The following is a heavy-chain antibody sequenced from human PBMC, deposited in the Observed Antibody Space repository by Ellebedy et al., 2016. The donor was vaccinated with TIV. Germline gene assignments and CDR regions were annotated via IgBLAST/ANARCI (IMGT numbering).Heavy chain of an antibody. D-gene: IGHD1-26*01. V-gene: IGHV3-9*01. CDR1: GFTFDDYA. CDR3: AKTEGIVGATYFDY. Sequence: SLKISXAASGFTFDDYAMHWVRQAPGKGLEWVSGISWNSGSIGYADSVKGRFTISRDNAKNSLYLQMNSLRAEDTALYYCAKTEGIVGATYFDYWGQGTLVTVSS. J-gene: IGHJ4*02. CDR2: ISWNSGSI.